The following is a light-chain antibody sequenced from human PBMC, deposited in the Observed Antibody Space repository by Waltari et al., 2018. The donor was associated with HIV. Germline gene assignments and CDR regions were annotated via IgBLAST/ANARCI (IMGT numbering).Light chain of an antibody. CDR2: SLN. Sequence: QSVLTQPPSASGTPGQRVIVSCSGRSTNIGSNTVNWYQLLPAAAPRLLIHSLNQRPSGVPDRFSGSKSGASASLAISGLQSEDEADYYCAAWDDNLNGYVFGSGTKVTVL. J-gene: IGLJ1*01. V-gene: IGLV1-44*01. CDR1: STNIGSNT. CDR3: AAWDDNLNGYV.